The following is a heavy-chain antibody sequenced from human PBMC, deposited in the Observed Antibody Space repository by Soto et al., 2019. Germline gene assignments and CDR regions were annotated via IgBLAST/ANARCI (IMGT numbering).Heavy chain of an antibody. CDR1: GGTFSSYA. D-gene: IGHD4-17*01. Sequence: ASVKVSCKASGGTFSSYAISWVRQAPGQGLEWMGGIIPIFGTANYAQKFQGRVTITADESTSTAYMELSSLRSEDTAVYYCARGTPELYGDPYYYYYGMDVWGQGTTVTVSS. V-gene: IGHV1-69*13. J-gene: IGHJ6*02. CDR3: ARGTPELYGDPYYYYYGMDV. CDR2: IIPIFGTA.